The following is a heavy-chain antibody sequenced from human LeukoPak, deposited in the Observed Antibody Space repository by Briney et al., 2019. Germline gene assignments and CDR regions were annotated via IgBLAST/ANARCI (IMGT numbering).Heavy chain of an antibody. Sequence: SETLSLTCTVSGDSISSSHYYWRWMRQSPGKGLEWIGSIYSGGETHYNPSLNSRVTIFLDTSKNRFSLNLISVTATDTAVYYCVRDYSNFVQGDWGQGTLVTVSS. CDR1: GDSISSSHYY. CDR3: VRDYSNFVQGD. CDR2: IYSGGET. J-gene: IGHJ4*02. V-gene: IGHV4-39*02. D-gene: IGHD4-11*01.